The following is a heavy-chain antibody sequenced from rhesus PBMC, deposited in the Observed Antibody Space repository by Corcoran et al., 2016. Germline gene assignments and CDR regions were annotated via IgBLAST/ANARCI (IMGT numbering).Heavy chain of an antibody. J-gene: IGHJ4*01. CDR3: ARGEDTAGTVMDY. CDR1: GYTFRLYA. D-gene: IGHD5-30*01. Sequence: QVQLVQSGAEVKKPGASVKLSCKASGYTFRLYALSWVRQAPGQGLEWMGGVVPLVCITNCGHEFQGRVTSTWATSTSTASMELSSRRSEDTAVYYCARGEDTAGTVMDYWGQGVLVTVSS. V-gene: IGHV1-151*01. CDR2: VVPLVCIT.